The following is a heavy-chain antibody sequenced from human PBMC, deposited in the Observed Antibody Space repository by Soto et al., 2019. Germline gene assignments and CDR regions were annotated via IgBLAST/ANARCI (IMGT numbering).Heavy chain of an antibody. CDR2: IIPMFGSA. D-gene: IGHD3-3*01. Sequence: GASVKVSCKASGGSFSSFAFSWVRQAPGQGLEWMGGIIPMFGSANYAQEFLGRVTFTADDSTSTAYMEISGPTFEDTAFYYCAVSLYGVVLHYYYGMGVWGQGTTVTVSS. V-gene: IGHV1-69*13. CDR3: AVSLYGVVLHYYYGMGV. J-gene: IGHJ6*02. CDR1: GGSFSSFA.